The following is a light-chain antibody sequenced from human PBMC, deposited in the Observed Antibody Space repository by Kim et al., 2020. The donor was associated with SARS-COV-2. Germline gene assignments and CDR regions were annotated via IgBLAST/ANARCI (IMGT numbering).Light chain of an antibody. Sequence: QSALTQPPSVSGAPGQRVTISCTGSSSNIGTGYDVHWYQQFPGTTPTLLIYGNNNRPSGVPDRFSGSKSGTSASLAITGLQPEDEADYYCQSYDSSLSGVIFGGGTQLTVL. CDR2: GNN. J-gene: IGLJ2*01. CDR1: SSNIGTGYD. CDR3: QSYDSSLSGVI. V-gene: IGLV1-40*01.